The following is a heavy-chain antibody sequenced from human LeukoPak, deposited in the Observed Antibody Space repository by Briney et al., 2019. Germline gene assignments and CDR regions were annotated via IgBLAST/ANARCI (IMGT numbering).Heavy chain of an antibody. D-gene: IGHD1-26*01. Sequence: SVKVSCKTSGGTFSSYTITWVRQAPGQGLEWMGGIIPIFGTTNYAQKFQGRVTITADESTSTAYMELSSLRSEDTAVYYCARGLTGSPLDYWGQGTLVTVSS. CDR2: IIPIFGTT. CDR1: GGTFSSYT. CDR3: ARGLTGSPLDY. J-gene: IGHJ4*02. V-gene: IGHV1-69*13.